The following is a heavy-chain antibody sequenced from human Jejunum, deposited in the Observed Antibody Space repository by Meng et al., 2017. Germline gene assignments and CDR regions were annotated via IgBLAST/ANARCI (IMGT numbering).Heavy chain of an antibody. CDR2: IYYSGST. Sequence: QLALPEAGPGLVKPSTTLSLTRTFSGGSISSSSYYWGWIRQPPGKGLEWIGSIYYSGSTYYNPSLKSRVSISVDTSKNRFSLSLNSVTAADTAIYYCARADYVRYFDLWGRGTLVTVSS. V-gene: IGHV4-39*07. CDR1: GGSISSSSYY. J-gene: IGHJ2*01. CDR3: ARADYVRYFDL. D-gene: IGHD3-10*02.